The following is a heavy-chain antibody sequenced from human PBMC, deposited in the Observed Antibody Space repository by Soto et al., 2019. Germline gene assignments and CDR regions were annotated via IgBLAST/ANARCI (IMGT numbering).Heavy chain of an antibody. CDR1: GFTFTDYH. Sequence: GSLRLSCVASGFTFTDYHMYWVRQAPGKGLEWVSIIPNDGSNTYSAESVKGRFTMSRDNSKNTLYLQMNSLRLEDTAIYFCAPDRKWPTFGVPPQYGMDVWRPGPTVTFAS. V-gene: IGHV3-30*03. J-gene: IGHJ6*02. CDR2: IPNDGSNT. CDR3: APDRKWPTFGVPPQYGMDV. D-gene: IGHD3-3*01.